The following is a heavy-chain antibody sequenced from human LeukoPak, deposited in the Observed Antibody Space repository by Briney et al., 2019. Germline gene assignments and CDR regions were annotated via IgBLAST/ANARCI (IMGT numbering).Heavy chain of an antibody. V-gene: IGHV3-7*05. D-gene: IGHD2/OR15-2a*01. J-gene: IGHJ4*02. CDR2: INQDGSEK. CDR3: TTFYSRLTDY. Sequence: GGSLRLSCAAYGFIFNTYWINWVRQVPGKRLEWLASINQDGSEKYYVDSVKGRFTISRDNAKNSLYLQMNSLTAEDTAVYYCTTFYSRLTDYWGQGTLVTISS. CDR1: GFIFNTYW.